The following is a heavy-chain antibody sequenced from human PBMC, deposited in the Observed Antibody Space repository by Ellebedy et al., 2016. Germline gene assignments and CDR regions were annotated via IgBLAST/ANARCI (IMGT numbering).Heavy chain of an antibody. J-gene: IGHJ6*02. D-gene: IGHD4-17*01. CDR3: ASSGTTVTDYYYYGMDV. Sequence: GGSLRLSCAASGFTFSSYAMHWVRQAPGKGLEWVAVISYDGSNKYYADSVKGRFTISRDNSKNTLYLQMNSLRAEDTAVYYCASSGTTVTDYYYYGMDVWGQGTTVTVSS. CDR1: GFTFSSYA. CDR2: ISYDGSNK. V-gene: IGHV3-30-3*01.